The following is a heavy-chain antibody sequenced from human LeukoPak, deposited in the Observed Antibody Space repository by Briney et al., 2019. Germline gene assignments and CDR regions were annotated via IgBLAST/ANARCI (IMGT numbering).Heavy chain of an antibody. CDR1: GGSIRSYY. D-gene: IGHD5-12*01. J-gene: IGHJ3*02. CDR2: IYYSGST. V-gene: IGHV4-59*01. Sequence: SETLSLTCTVSGGSIRSYYWSWIRQPPGKGLEWIGYIYYSGSTNYNPSLKSRVSISVDTSKNQFSLKLSSVTAADTAVYYCARDLYSGYDWVGFNIWGQGTVATVSS. CDR3: ARDLYSGYDWVGFNI.